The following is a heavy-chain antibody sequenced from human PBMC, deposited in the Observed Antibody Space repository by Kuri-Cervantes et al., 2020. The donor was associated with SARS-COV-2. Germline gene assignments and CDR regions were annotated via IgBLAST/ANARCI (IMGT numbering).Heavy chain of an antibody. CDR2: FYYGGST. Sequence: ESLKISCTVSGDSITTSPYYWAWVRQPPGKVLEWIGSFYYGGSTYENPSLKSRVTMSVDTSKNQFSLKLSSVTAADTAVYYCARGGFYDILTGYYPPFDYWGQGTLVTVSS. CDR3: ARGGFYDILTGYYPPFDY. D-gene: IGHD3-9*01. V-gene: IGHV4-39*07. CDR1: GDSITTSPYY. J-gene: IGHJ4*02.